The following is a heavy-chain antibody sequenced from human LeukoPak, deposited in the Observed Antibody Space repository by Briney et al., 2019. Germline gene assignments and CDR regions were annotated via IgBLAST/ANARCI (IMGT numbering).Heavy chain of an antibody. CDR1: GGSFSGYY. CDR2: INHSGST. CDR3: AAQYGSGSYYNVTKDY. Sequence: SETLSLTCAVYGGSFSGYYWSWIRQPPGKGLEWIGEINHSGSTNYNPSLKSRVTISVDTSKNQFSLKLSSVTAADTAVYYCAAQYGSGSYYNVTKDYWGQGTLVTVSS. J-gene: IGHJ4*02. D-gene: IGHD3-10*01. V-gene: IGHV4-34*01.